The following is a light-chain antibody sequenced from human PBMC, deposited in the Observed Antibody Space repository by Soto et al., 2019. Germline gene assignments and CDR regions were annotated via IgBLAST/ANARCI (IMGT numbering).Light chain of an antibody. CDR2: DAS. V-gene: IGKV1-5*01. CDR3: QQYNSYSRT. CDR1: EIITNR. J-gene: IGKJ1*01. Sequence: DIQMAHSPSTLSASLVDRVTITCRASEIITNRLAWYQQKPGKAPKLLIYDASSLESGVPLRFSGSGSGTEFTLTISSLQPDDFATYYCQQYNSYSRTFGQGTKVDIK.